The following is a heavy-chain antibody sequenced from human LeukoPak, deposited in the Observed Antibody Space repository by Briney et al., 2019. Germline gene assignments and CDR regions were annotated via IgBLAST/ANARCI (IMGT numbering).Heavy chain of an antibody. J-gene: IGHJ3*02. D-gene: IGHD2-21*01. V-gene: IGHV3-23*01. CDR1: GFTFSSYA. Sequence: GGSLRLSCAASGFTFSSYAMSWVRQAPGKGLEWVSVILGSGVRPSYADSVRGRFTISRDNSKNTLYLKMNSLRAEDTAVYYCAKLLIGQGAFDIWGQGTMVTVSS. CDR2: ILGSGVRP. CDR3: AKLLIGQGAFDI.